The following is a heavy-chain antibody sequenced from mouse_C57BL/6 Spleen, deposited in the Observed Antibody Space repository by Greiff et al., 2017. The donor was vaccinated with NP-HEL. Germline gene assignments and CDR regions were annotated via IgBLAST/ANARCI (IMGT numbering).Heavy chain of an antibody. CDR1: GYTFTSYW. CDR3: ARKGVLYYDYDEVYFDY. D-gene: IGHD2-4*01. J-gene: IGHJ2*01. CDR2: IDPSDSYT. Sequence: QVQLQQPGAELVMPGASVKLSCKASGYTFTSYWMHWVKQRPGQGLEWIGEIDPSDSYTNYNQKFKGKSTLTVDKSSSTAYMQLSSLTSEDSAVYYCARKGVLYYDYDEVYFDYWGQGTTLTVSS. V-gene: IGHV1-69*01.